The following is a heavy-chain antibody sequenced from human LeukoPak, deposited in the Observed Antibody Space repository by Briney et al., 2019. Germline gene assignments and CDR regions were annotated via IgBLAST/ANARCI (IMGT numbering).Heavy chain of an antibody. CDR3: AATRTCSTTTCYAFDI. J-gene: IGHJ3*02. Sequence: PGGSLRLSCAASGFTFNSYSMNWVRQAPGKGLEWVSAISGGGDSTYYADSVKGRFTISRDNSKNTLYLQMNSLRAEDTAVYYCAATRTCSTTTCYAFDIWGQGTMVTVSS. V-gene: IGHV3-23*01. D-gene: IGHD2-2*01. CDR2: ISGGGDST. CDR1: GFTFNSYS.